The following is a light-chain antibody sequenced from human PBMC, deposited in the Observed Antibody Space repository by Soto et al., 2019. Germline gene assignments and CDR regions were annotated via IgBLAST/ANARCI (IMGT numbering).Light chain of an antibody. J-gene: IGKJ4*01. CDR2: AAS. Sequence: IQMNQSPSSLSASVGDRVTITCRASQSISTYLNWYQQKPGKAPNLLIFAASTLQSGVPSRFSGSGSGTDFTLTIRSLQPEDFATYYCQQSYTAPLTFGGGTKVEIK. V-gene: IGKV1-39*01. CDR1: QSISTY. CDR3: QQSYTAPLT.